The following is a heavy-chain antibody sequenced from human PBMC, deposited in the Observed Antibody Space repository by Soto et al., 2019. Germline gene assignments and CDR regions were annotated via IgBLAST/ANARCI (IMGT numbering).Heavy chain of an antibody. J-gene: IGHJ4*02. D-gene: IGHD6-19*01. CDR3: ARVKAVAGRGFGYFDY. Sequence: QVQLQESGPGLVKPSETLSLTCTVSGGSINDYYWSWMRQPPGKGLEWIGYIDDSGSTNYSPSLKSRVTISVDTSKNQFSLRLSSVTAVDTAVYYCARVKAVAGRGFGYFDYWGQGTLVTVSS. V-gene: IGHV4-59*01. CDR1: GGSINDYY. CDR2: IDDSGST.